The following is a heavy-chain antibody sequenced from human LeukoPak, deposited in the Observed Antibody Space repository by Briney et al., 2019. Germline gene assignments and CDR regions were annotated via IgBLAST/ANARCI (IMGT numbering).Heavy chain of an antibody. Sequence: ASVKVSCKASGYSLSEFSIHWVRQAPGKGPELKGGVDRKYEQTIFAEMFQDRVTMTEDTITDTAYMELSSLRSEDAAVYYCKTGTRSGWLGYYFDNWGQGTLVTVSS. CDR2: VDRKYEQT. CDR3: KTGTRSGWLGYYFDN. CDR1: GYSLSEFS. V-gene: IGHV1-24*01. J-gene: IGHJ4*02. D-gene: IGHD6-19*01.